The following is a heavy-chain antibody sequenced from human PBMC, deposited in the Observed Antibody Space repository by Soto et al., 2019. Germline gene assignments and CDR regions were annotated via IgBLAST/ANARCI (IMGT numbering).Heavy chain of an antibody. D-gene: IGHD6-6*01. V-gene: IGHV1-69*13. CDR1: GGTFSSYA. CDR3: ARRIAAPPWWFDP. CDR2: IIPIFGTA. Sequence: ASVKVSCKASGGTFSSYAISWVREAPGQGLEWMGGIIPIFGTANYAQKFQGRVTITADESTSTAYMELSSLRSEDTAVYYCARRIAAPPWWFDPWGQGTLVTVSS. J-gene: IGHJ5*02.